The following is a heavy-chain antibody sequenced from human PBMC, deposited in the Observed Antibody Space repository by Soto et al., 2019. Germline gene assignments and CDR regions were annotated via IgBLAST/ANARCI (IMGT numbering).Heavy chain of an antibody. CDR3: ARTYSSSLKVDY. J-gene: IGHJ4*02. D-gene: IGHD6-6*01. CDR2: INPNSGGT. V-gene: IGHV1-2*04. Sequence: AASVKVSCKASGYTFTGYYMHWVRQAPGQGLEWMGWINPNSGGTNYAQKFQGWVTMTRDTSISTAYMELSRLRSDDTAVYYCARTYSSSLKVDYWGQGTLVTVSS. CDR1: GYTFTGYY.